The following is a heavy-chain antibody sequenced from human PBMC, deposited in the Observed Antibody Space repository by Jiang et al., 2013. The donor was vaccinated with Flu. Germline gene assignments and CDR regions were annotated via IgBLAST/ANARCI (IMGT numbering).Heavy chain of an antibody. V-gene: IGHV7-4-1*02. D-gene: IGHD6-13*01. Sequence: SVKVSCKASGYTFTSYGMNWVRQAPGQGLEWMGWINTNTGNPTYAQGFTGRFVFSLDTSVSTAYLQISSLKAEDTAVYYCARDIWGAAAATYYYYYGMDVWGQGTTVTVSS. CDR1: GYTFTSYG. J-gene: IGHJ6*02. CDR2: INTNTGNP. CDR3: ARDIWGAAAATYYYYYGMDV.